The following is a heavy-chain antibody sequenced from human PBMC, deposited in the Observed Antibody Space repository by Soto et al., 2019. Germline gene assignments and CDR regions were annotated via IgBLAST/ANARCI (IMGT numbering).Heavy chain of an antibody. J-gene: IGHJ4*02. V-gene: IGHV4-59*08. Sequence: QVQLQESGPGLVKPSETLSLTCTVSGGSIRSYYWIWIRQPPGKGLEWIGYIYYSGSTNSNPSLKSRVTMSVDTSKNPFSLKLSSVTAADTAVYYCARTYGSGSYSTFDFWGQGTLVTVSS. CDR1: GGSIRSYY. CDR3: ARTYGSGSYSTFDF. D-gene: IGHD3-10*01. CDR2: IYYSGST.